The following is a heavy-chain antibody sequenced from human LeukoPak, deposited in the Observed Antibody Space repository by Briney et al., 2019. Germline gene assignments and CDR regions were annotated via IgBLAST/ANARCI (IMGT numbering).Heavy chain of an antibody. CDR3: ARGIGAAAGTWFWFDP. J-gene: IGHJ5*02. CDR2: MYYSGST. CDR1: GVSISSGDYY. Sequence: SQTLSLTCTVSGVSISSGDYYWSWIRQPPGKGLEWIGYMYYSGSTYYNPSLKSRVTISVDTSKNQFSLKLSSVTAADTAVYYCARGIGAAAGTWFWFDPWGQGTLVTVSS. V-gene: IGHV4-30-4*01. D-gene: IGHD6-13*01.